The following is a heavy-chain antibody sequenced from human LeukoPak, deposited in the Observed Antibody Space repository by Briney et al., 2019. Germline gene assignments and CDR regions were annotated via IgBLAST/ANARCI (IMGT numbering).Heavy chain of an antibody. CDR1: GFTFSSYA. D-gene: IGHD3-10*01. Sequence: GGSLRLSCAASGFTFSSYAMHWVRQAPGKGVERGAGISYDGSNKYYADSVKGRFTISRDNSKNTLYLQMNSLRAEDTAVYYCAREGVLLWFGDLLGAFDIWGQGTMVTVSS. V-gene: IGHV3-30*04. J-gene: IGHJ3*02. CDR3: AREGVLLWFGDLLGAFDI. CDR2: ISYDGSNK.